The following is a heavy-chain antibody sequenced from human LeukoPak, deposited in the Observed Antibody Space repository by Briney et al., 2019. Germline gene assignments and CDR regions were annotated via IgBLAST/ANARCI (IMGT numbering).Heavy chain of an antibody. V-gene: IGHV3-11*04. J-gene: IGHJ3*02. CDR3: ARSRIQLSGALDI. Sequence: AGGSLRLSCAASGFTFSDYYMSWIRQAPGKGLEWVSYISSSGSTIYYADSVKGRFTISRDNAKNSLYLQMNSLRAEDTAVYYCARSRIQLSGALDIWGQGTMVTVSS. D-gene: IGHD5-18*01. CDR2: ISSSGSTI. CDR1: GFTFSDYY.